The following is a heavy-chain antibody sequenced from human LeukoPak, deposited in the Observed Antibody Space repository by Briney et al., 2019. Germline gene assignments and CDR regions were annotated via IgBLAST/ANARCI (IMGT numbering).Heavy chain of an antibody. CDR1: VYTFTGYY. V-gene: IGHV1-2*02. J-gene: IGHJ6*03. Sequence: ASVKVSFKASVYTFTGYYMHWVRQAPGQGLEWMGWINPNSGGTNYSQKFQGRVTMTRDTSISTAYMELSRLRSDDTAVYYCARQYYDFWSGYYYYYYMDVWGKGTTVTVSS. D-gene: IGHD3-3*01. CDR2: INPNSGGT. CDR3: ARQYYDFWSGYYYYYYMDV.